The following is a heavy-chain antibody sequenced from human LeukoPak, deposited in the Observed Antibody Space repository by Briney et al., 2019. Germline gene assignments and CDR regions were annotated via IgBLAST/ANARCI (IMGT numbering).Heavy chain of an antibody. V-gene: IGHV4-59*01. J-gene: IGHJ5*02. CDR3: ARESYRGSWFDP. D-gene: IGHD4-11*01. Sequence: PSETLSLTCTVSGGSISSYYWSWIRQPPGKGLEWIGYIYYSGSTNYNPSLKSRVTISVDTSKNQFSLKLSSVTAADTAVYYCARESYRGSWFDPWGQGTLVTVSS. CDR2: IYYSGST. CDR1: GGSISSYY.